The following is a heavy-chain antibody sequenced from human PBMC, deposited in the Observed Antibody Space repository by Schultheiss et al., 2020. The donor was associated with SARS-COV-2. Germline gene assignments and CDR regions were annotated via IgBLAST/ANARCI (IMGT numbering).Heavy chain of an antibody. J-gene: IGHJ5*02. Sequence: SCAASGFTFSSYWLHWVRQAPGKGLAYVSAISSHGGSTYYVDSVKGRFTISSDNAKNTLYLQMNSLRVEDTAVDYCVVGWGWFDPWGQGILVTVSS. CDR1: GFTFSSYW. CDR2: ISSHGGST. V-gene: IGHV3-64*04. CDR3: VVGWGWFDP. D-gene: IGHD3-16*01.